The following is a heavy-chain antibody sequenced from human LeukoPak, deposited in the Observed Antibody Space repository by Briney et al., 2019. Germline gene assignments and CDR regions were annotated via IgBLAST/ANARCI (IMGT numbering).Heavy chain of an antibody. CDR1: GFTFSSYG. Sequence: GGSLRLSCAVSGFTFSSYGMHWVRQAPGKGLEWVAFIRYDGSKKYYADSVKGRFTISRESSKDTLYLQMDSLRAEDTAVYYCAKDSDYYTSGSYYFSDWGQGTLVTVSS. CDR2: IRYDGSKK. D-gene: IGHD3-10*01. CDR3: AKDSDYYTSGSYYFSD. V-gene: IGHV3-30*02. J-gene: IGHJ4*02.